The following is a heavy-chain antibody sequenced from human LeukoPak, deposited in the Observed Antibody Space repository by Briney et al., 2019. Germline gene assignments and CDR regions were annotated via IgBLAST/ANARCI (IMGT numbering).Heavy chain of an antibody. D-gene: IGHD3-22*01. J-gene: IGHJ4*02. Sequence: GGSLRLSCAASGFTFSSYAMSWVRQAPGKGLEWVSAISGSGGSTYYADSVKGRFTISRDNSKNTLYLQMNSLRAKDTAVYYCAKDTAGYYYDSSGYSFDYWGQGTPVTVSS. V-gene: IGHV3-23*01. CDR2: ISGSGGST. CDR1: GFTFSSYA. CDR3: AKDTAGYYYDSSGYSFDY.